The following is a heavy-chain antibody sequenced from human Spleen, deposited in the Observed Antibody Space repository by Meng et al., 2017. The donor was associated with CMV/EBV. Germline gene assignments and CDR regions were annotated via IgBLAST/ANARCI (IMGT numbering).Heavy chain of an antibody. CDR1: GYTFTGYY. CDR3: ARTKNWNSDY. Sequence: SCRASGYTFTGYYVHWVRQAPGQGLEWMGWINPNSGGTNYAQKFQGRVTMTRDSSISTAYMELSRLRSDDTAVYYCARTKNWNSDYWGQGTLVTVSS. CDR2: INPNSGGT. V-gene: IGHV1-2*02. D-gene: IGHD1-7*01. J-gene: IGHJ4*02.